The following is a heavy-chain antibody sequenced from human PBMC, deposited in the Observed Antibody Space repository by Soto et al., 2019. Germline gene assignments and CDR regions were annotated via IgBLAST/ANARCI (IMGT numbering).Heavy chain of an antibody. J-gene: IGHJ5*02. Sequence: QVHLVQSGVEVKTPGASVKVSCQASGYTFFTYDISWVRQAPGQGLEWMGWISTYSGDTKYAQKFQGRVTMPTDTSTTTPDLELRSLRSDDTAVYYCARHHGPTTSENWFEPWGQGTLVTVSS. D-gene: IGHD5-12*01. CDR2: ISTYSGDT. V-gene: IGHV1-18*01. CDR1: GYTFFTYD. CDR3: ARHHGPTTSENWFEP.